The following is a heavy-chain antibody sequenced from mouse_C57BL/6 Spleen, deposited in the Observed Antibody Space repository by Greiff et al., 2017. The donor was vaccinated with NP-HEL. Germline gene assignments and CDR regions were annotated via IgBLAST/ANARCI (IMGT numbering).Heavy chain of an antibody. D-gene: IGHD1-1*01. CDR3: ARGPDYYGSSWGAMDY. Sequence: VQLQQSGAELVRPGTSVKMSCKASGYTFTNYWIGWAKQRPGHGLEWIGDIYPGGGYTNYNEKFKGKATLTADKSSSTAYMQFSSLTSEDSAIYYCARGPDYYGSSWGAMDYWGQGTSVTVSS. CDR1: GYTFTNYW. J-gene: IGHJ4*01. CDR2: IYPGGGYT. V-gene: IGHV1-63*01.